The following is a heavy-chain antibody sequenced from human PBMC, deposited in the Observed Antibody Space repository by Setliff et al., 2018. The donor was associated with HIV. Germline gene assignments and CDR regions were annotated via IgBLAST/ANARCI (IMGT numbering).Heavy chain of an antibody. CDR1: GFIFSNAW. D-gene: IGHD2-15*01. V-gene: IGHV3-15*01. J-gene: IGHJ3*02. Sequence: GESLKISCAASGFIFSNAWMSWVRQAPGKGLEWLGRIKSKLDGGTTDYAAPLQGRFSISRDDSKNTLHLQMNSLKTEDTAVYYCTTFERLKVVSQRTFRIWGQGTMVTVSS. CDR2: IKSKLDGGTT. CDR3: TTFERLKVVSQRTFRI.